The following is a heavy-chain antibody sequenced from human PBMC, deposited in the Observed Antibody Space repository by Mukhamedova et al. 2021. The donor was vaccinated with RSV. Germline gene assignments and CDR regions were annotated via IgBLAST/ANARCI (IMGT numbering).Heavy chain of an antibody. J-gene: IGHJ4*02. CDR2: IYYSGST. D-gene: IGHD3-22*01. V-gene: IGHV4-39*07. CDR3: ARLITMIVVVKGGGDY. Sequence: GLEWIGRIYYSGSTYYNPSLKSRVTISVDTSKNQFSLKLSSVTAADTAVYYCARLITMIVVVKGGGDYWGQGTLVTVSS.